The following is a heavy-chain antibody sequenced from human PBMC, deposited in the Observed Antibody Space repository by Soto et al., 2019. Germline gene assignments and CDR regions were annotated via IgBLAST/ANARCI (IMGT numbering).Heavy chain of an antibody. V-gene: IGHV4-30-2*01. J-gene: IGHJ6*02. CDR2: IYHSGST. D-gene: IGHD5-18*01. CDR3: AREGNLSEAMGPCGMDV. CDR1: GGSISSGGYS. Sequence: SETLSLTCAVSGGSISSGGYSWSWIRQPPGKGLEWIGYIYHSGSTYYNPSLKSRVTISVDRSKNQFSLKLSSVTAADTAVYYCAREGNLSEAMGPCGMDVWGQGTTVTVSS.